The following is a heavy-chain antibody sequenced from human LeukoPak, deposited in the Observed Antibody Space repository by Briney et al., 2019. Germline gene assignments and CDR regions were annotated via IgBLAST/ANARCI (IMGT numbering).Heavy chain of an antibody. J-gene: IGHJ4*02. CDR2: LYHSGST. CDR3: AREWTIGYSYGHIVGANFDY. V-gene: IGHV4-38-2*02. D-gene: IGHD5-18*01. CDR1: GYSISSGYY. Sequence: PSETLSLTCSVSGYSISSGYYWGWIRQAPGKGLEWIGNLYHSGSTYYNPSLESRVSISVDTSKNQFSLKLSSVTAADTAVYYCAREWTIGYSYGHIVGANFDYWGQGTLVTVSS.